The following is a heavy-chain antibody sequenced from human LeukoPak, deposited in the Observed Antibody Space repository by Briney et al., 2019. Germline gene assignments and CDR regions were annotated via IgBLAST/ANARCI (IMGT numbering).Heavy chain of an antibody. D-gene: IGHD6-19*01. CDR1: GFTVSSNY. CDR2: IYSGGST. CDR3: AREQHGYSSGWSDY. V-gene: IGHV3-66*01. Sequence: PGGSLRLSCAASGFTVSSNYMSWVRQAPGKGLEWVSVIYSGGSTYYADSVKGRFTISRDNSKNTLYLQMNSLRAEDTAVYYCAREQHGYSSGWSDYWGQGTLVTVSS. J-gene: IGHJ4*02.